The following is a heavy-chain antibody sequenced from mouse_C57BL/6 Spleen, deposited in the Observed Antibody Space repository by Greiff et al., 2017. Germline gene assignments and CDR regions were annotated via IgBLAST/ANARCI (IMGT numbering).Heavy chain of an antibody. CDR2: IDPETGGT. CDR1: GYTFTNYE. J-gene: IGHJ3*01. D-gene: IGHD2-4*01. Sequence: VQLQQSGAELVRPGASVTLSCKASGYTFTNYEMHWVKQTPVHGLEWIGAIDPETGGTAYNQKFKGKAILTADKSSSTAYMERRSLTSEDSAVYYCTALGDYDGFACWGQGALVTVS. CDR3: TALGDYDGFAC. V-gene: IGHV1-15*01.